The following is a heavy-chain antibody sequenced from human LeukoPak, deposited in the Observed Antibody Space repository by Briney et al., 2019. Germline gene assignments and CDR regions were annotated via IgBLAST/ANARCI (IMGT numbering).Heavy chain of an antibody. CDR2: ISAYNGNT. V-gene: IGHV1-18*01. J-gene: IGHJ3*01. CDR1: GYSFSIYG. D-gene: IGHD3-10*01. Sequence: ASVKLSCTASGYSFSIYGISWVRQAPGQGLEWMGWISAYNGNTNYAQKLQDRVTMTTDTSTSTAYMELKSLRSDDTAVYYCARVQRITMHHEAFDLWRQRTMVTVSS. CDR3: ARVQRITMHHEAFDL.